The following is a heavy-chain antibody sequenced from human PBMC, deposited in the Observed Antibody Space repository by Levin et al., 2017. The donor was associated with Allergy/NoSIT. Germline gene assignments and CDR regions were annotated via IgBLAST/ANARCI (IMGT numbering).Heavy chain of an antibody. V-gene: IGHV1-46*01. Sequence: ASVKVSCKASGYTFTSYYMHWVRQAPGQGLEWMGIINPSGGSTSYAQKFQGRVTMTRDTSTSTVYMELSSLRSEDTAVYYCARDLNSSGWRGRETSDAFDIWGQGTMVTVSS. D-gene: IGHD6-19*01. CDR1: GYTFTSYY. J-gene: IGHJ3*02. CDR3: ARDLNSSGWRGRETSDAFDI. CDR2: INPSGGST.